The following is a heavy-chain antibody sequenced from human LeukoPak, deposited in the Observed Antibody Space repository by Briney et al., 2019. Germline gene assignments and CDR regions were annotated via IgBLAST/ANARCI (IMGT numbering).Heavy chain of an antibody. CDR2: ISTSGRTI. CDR1: GFRFSDYY. V-gene: IGHV3-11*01. CDR3: AREPTDDEVGLTHDGFDY. D-gene: IGHD1-26*01. J-gene: IGHJ4*02. Sequence: GGSLRLSCAASGFRFSDYYMGWIRQAPGKGLEWLSYISTSGRTIYYTDSVRGRFTISRDNAKNSLYLQVNSMRAEDTAVYYCAREPTDDEVGLTHDGFDYWGQGTLVTVSS.